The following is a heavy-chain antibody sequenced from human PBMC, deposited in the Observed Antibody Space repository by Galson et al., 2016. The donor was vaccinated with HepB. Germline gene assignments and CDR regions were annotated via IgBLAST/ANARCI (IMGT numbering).Heavy chain of an antibody. CDR3: ATPNRYCSTTSCYDHAFDI. CDR2: IYYSGST. D-gene: IGHD2-2*01. J-gene: IGHJ3*02. CDR1: GGSISTSSYY. V-gene: IGHV4-39*01. Sequence: ETLSLTCTVSGGSISTSSYYWGLIRQPPGKGLEWIGSIYYSGSTYYNPSLRSRVTITVARSKNQFSLKLAYVTAADTAVYYCATPNRYCSTTSCYDHAFDIWGQGTMVTVSS.